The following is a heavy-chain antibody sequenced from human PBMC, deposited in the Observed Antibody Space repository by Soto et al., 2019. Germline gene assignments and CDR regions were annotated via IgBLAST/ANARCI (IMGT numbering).Heavy chain of an antibody. Sequence: EVQLLESGGGLVQPGRSLRLSCAASGFTFSNYAMSWVRQAPGQGLDWVSASSGSGGTTYYADSVKGRFTISRDNSKTTLFLQMNSLRAEDAAVYYCAKFFVETGSNSGWPWSFHYWGQGTLVTVSS. D-gene: IGHD6-25*01. CDR1: GFTFSNYA. V-gene: IGHV3-23*01. CDR2: SSGSGGTT. CDR3: AKFFVETGSNSGWPWSFHY. J-gene: IGHJ4*02.